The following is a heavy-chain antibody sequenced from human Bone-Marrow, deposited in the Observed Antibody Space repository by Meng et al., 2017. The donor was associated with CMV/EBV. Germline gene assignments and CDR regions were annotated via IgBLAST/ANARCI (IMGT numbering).Heavy chain of an antibody. CDR3: ARDGWSPGGFDV. CDR2: ISSSSYI. CDR1: GFTFSSYS. V-gene: IGHV3-21*01. D-gene: IGHD3-3*01. J-gene: IGHJ6*02. Sequence: GGSLRLSCAASGFTFSSYSMNWVRQAPGKGLEWVSSISSSSYIYYADSVKGRFTISRDNAKSSLYLQMNSLRAEDTAVYYCARDGWSPGGFDVWGQGTTVTVSS.